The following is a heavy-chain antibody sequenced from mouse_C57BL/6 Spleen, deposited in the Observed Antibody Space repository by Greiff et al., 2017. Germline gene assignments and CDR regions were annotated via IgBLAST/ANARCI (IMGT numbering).Heavy chain of an antibody. V-gene: IGHV5-17*01. D-gene: IGHD6-1*01. CDR1: GFTFSDYG. J-gene: IGHJ1*03. Sequence: EVKLMESGGGLVKPGGSLKLSCAASGFTFSDYGMHWVRQAPEKGLEWVAYISSGSSTIYYADTVKGRFTISRDNAKNTLFLQMTSLRSEDTAMYYCARGRSLFFDVWGTGTTVTVSS. CDR3: ARGRSLFFDV. CDR2: ISSGSSTI.